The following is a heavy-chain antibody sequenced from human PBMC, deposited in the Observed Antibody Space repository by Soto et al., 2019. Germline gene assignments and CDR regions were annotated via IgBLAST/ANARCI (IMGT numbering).Heavy chain of an antibody. CDR1: GYTFTGYY. J-gene: IGHJ6*02. V-gene: IGHV1-2*04. Sequence: ASVKGSCKASGYTFTGYYMHWVRQAPGQGLEWMGWINPNSGGTNYAQKFQGWVTMTRDTSISTAYMELSRLRSDDTAVYYCARTGITIFGVARAGMDVWGQGXTVTVSS. D-gene: IGHD3-3*01. CDR3: ARTGITIFGVARAGMDV. CDR2: INPNSGGT.